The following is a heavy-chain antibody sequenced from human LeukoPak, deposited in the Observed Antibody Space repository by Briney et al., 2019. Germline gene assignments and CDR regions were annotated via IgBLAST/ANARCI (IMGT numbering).Heavy chain of an antibody. CDR2: INRDGSER. J-gene: IGHJ6*02. V-gene: IGHV3-7*03. Sequence: GGSLRLSCAASGFTFSNYWMTWVRQAPGKGLEWVANINRDGSERYYVDSVKGRFTISRGDAKSSLYLQMNSLRAEDTAVYYCARRNAMDVWGQGTTVIVFS. CDR3: ARRNAMDV. CDR1: GFTFSNYW.